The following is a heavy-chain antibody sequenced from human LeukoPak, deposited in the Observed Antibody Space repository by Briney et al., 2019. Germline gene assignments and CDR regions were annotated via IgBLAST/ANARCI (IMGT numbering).Heavy chain of an antibody. CDR2: IYYSGRT. D-gene: IGHD3-16*01. CDR1: GDSISNNNYF. V-gene: IGHV4-39*07. CDR3: ARETSQKGAHYMDV. Sequence: PSETLSLTCTVSGDSISNNNYFWGWIRQPPGKGLEWIGSIYYSGRTHYNPSLKSRVTISVDTSKNQFSLKLSSVTAADTAVYYCARETSQKGAHYMDVWGKGTTVTISS. J-gene: IGHJ6*03.